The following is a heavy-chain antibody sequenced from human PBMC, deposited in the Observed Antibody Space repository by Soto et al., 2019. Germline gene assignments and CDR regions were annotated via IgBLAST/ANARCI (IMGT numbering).Heavy chain of an antibody. J-gene: IGHJ4*02. CDR1: CDSMTRSVW. CDR2: VFHTGNT. D-gene: IGHD7-27*01. Sequence: SETLSLTCTVSCDSMTRSVWWTWVRQPPGKGLEWIGEVFHTGNTNYNPSLKSRVTMSVDKSTNEFSLKVTSVTAADTAIYYCARKAWVRFDYWGQGALVTVSS. CDR3: ARKAWVRFDY. V-gene: IGHV4-4*02.